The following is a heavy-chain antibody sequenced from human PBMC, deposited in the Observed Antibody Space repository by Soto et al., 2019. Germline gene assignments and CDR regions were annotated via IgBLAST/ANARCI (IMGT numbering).Heavy chain of an antibody. CDR2: IYYSGST. CDR3: ARHGAHRTAVAANWFDP. D-gene: IGHD6-19*01. V-gene: IGHV4-39*01. J-gene: IGHJ5*02. Sequence: PSETLSLTCTVSGGSISSSSYYWGWIRQPPGKGLEWIGSIYYSGSTYYNPSLKSRVTISVDTSKNQFSLKLSSVTAADTAVYYCARHGAHRTAVAANWFDPWGQGTLVTVSS. CDR1: GGSISSSSYY.